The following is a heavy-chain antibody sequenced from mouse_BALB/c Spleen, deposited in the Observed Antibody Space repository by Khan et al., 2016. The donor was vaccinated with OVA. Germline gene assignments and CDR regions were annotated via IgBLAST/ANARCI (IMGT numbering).Heavy chain of an antibody. Sequence: VQLQQSGAELVRSGASVKLSCTASAFNIKDYFIHWMKQRPKQGLEWIGWIDPEDGDTECAPKFQGKATMTADASSYTAYLHLSSLTSQDTAVYDCNAEKLSLLFASWGQGTLVTVSA. V-gene: IGHV14-4*02. CDR2: IDPEDGDT. CDR3: NAEKLSLLFAS. D-gene: IGHD1-3*01. J-gene: IGHJ3*01. CDR1: AFNIKDYF.